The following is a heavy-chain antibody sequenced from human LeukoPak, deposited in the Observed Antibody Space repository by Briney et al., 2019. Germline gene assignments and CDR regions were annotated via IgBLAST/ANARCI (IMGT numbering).Heavy chain of an antibody. Sequence: PGGSLRLSCAASGFTFSNDWMSWVRQAPGKGLEWVGRIKSKRGGGKTAYSAPVRGRFTISKDDSKNTLYLQMNSLKTEDTAVCYCTTDGGYSCGWYFDCWGQGTLVTVSS. V-gene: IGHV3-15*01. D-gene: IGHD6-19*01. J-gene: IGHJ4*02. CDR1: GFTFSNDW. CDR3: TTDGGYSCGWYFDC. CDR2: IKSKRGGGKT.